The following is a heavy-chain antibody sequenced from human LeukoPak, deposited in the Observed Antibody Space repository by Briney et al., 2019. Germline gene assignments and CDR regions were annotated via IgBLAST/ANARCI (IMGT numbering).Heavy chain of an antibody. Sequence: GGSLRLSCAASGFTFSSYSMNWVRQAPGKGLEWVSSISSSSSYIYYADSVKGRFTISRDNAKNSLYPQMNSLRAEDTAVYYCAKERGYYDMGYWGQGTLVTVSS. CDR2: ISSSSSYI. J-gene: IGHJ4*02. D-gene: IGHD3-22*01. V-gene: IGHV3-21*04. CDR3: AKERGYYDMGY. CDR1: GFTFSSYS.